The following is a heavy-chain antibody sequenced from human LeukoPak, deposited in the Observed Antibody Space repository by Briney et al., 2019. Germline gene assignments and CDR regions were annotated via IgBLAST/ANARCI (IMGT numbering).Heavy chain of an antibody. Sequence: GASVKVSCKASGYTFTGYYMHWVRQAPGQGLEWMGWINPNSGGTNYAQKFQGRVTMTRDTSISTACMELSRLRSDDTAVYYCARTYYGSGSYYYWGQGTLVTVSS. CDR3: ARTYYGSGSYYY. V-gene: IGHV1-2*02. CDR2: INPNSGGT. D-gene: IGHD3-10*01. CDR1: GYTFTGYY. J-gene: IGHJ4*02.